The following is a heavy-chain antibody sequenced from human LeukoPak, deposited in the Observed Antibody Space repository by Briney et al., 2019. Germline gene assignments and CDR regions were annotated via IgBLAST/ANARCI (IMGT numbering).Heavy chain of an antibody. V-gene: IGHV3-64*01. J-gene: IGHJ4*02. CDR1: GFTFSIYA. D-gene: IGHD2-2*02. CDR2: ITSNGGSA. CDR3: ARENCDSTTCYKTIDY. Sequence: GGSLRLSCAASGFTFSIYAMHWVRQAPGKGPEYVSAITSNGGSAYYANSVKGRFTISRDNSKNTLYLQMGSLRAEDMAVYYCARENCDSTTCYKTIDYWGQGTLVTVSS.